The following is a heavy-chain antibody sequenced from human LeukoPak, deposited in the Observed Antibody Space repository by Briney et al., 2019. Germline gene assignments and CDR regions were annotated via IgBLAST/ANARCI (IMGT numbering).Heavy chain of an antibody. CDR3: ARDPCVAGTGVYFDY. CDR2: VIPVLGMA. D-gene: IGHD1-7*01. CDR1: GATFSSYT. J-gene: IGHJ4*02. V-gene: IGHV1-69*04. Sequence: SVKVSCKASGATFSSYTISWVRQAPGQGLEWMGRVIPVLGMADYAQKFQGRVTITADKSTCTAYMDLSSLRSADTSVYYCARDPCVAGTGVYFDYWGQGTLVTVSS.